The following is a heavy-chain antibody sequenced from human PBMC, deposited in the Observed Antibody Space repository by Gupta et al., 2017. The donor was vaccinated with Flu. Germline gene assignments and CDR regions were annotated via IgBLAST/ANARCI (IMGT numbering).Heavy chain of an antibody. CDR1: GFAFTYYD. V-gene: IGHV3-21*02. D-gene: IGHD2-21*02. J-gene: IGHJ4*02. CDR2: ISGSGSEM. Sequence: EVQLVESGGGLVQPWGSLRLSCAASGFAFTYYDMTWVRQAPGQGLEWVAFISGSGSEMNYADSVKGRFTIYRDNAQKYLYLQMNSLRAEDTAVYYCVTENGLLLEDWGQGTLVTVSS. CDR3: VTENGLLLED.